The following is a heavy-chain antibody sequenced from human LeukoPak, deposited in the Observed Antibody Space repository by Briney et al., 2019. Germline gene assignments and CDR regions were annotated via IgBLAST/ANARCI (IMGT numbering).Heavy chain of an antibody. CDR2: INGGGNTT. CDR1: GFAFSTFA. CDR3: TKELHVAVAVADYYYFYMDV. D-gene: IGHD6-19*01. Sequence: GGSLGRSCAASGFAFSTFAMGWVRQSPGKGLEWLSIINGGGNTTFYADSVKGRFTISRDNSKNTLYLHMDSLRPDDTAIYYCTKELHVAVAVADYYYFYMDVWGRGTAVTVSS. V-gene: IGHV3-23*01. J-gene: IGHJ6*03.